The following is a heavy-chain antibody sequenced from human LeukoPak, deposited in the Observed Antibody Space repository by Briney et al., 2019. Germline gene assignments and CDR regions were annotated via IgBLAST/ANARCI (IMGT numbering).Heavy chain of an antibody. Sequence: PGGSLRLSCAASGFTFSSYAMHWVRQAPGKGLEYVSAISSNGGSTYYANSVKGRFTISRDNSKNTLYLQMGSLRAEDMAVYYCARDGEFTNHIDHWGQGTLVTVSS. CDR3: ARDGEFTNHIDH. J-gene: IGHJ4*02. CDR1: GFTFSSYA. CDR2: ISSNGGST. V-gene: IGHV3-64*01. D-gene: IGHD3-10*01.